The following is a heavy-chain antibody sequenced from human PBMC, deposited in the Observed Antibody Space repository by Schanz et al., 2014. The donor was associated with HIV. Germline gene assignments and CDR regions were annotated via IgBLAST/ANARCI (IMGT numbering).Heavy chain of an antibody. CDR2: IWNDGSNK. CDR1: GFSFSSYG. J-gene: IGHJ6*02. V-gene: IGHV3-33*01. CDR3: ARDRFQGGSRGGFYYYGMDV. D-gene: IGHD3-10*01. Sequence: QVQVVESGGGVVQPGRSLRLSCAASGFSFSSYGMHWVRQAPGKGLEWVAVIWNDGSNKYYADSVKGRFTISRDNAKNSVYLQMNFLQDEDTAVYYCARDRFQGGSRGGFYYYGMDVWGPGITVTVSS.